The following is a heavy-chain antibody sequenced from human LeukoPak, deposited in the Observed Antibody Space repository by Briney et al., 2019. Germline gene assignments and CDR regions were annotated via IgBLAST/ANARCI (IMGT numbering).Heavy chain of an antibody. J-gene: IGHJ4*02. V-gene: IGHV3-49*04. CDR1: GFTFGDSA. Sequence: PGRSLRLSCTTSGFTFGDSAVSWVRQAPGKGLEWVSFIRSNRAKAYGGRAEYAASVKGRFTMSRDDSKMIAYLQMNSLKTEDTAVYYCSRAESDSSGYFYNDYWGQGTLVTVSS. CDR2: IRSNRAKAYGGRA. D-gene: IGHD3-22*01. CDR3: SRAESDSSGYFYNDY.